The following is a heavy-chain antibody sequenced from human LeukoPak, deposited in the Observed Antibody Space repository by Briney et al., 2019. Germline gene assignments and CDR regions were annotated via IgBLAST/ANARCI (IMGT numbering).Heavy chain of an antibody. J-gene: IGHJ4*02. D-gene: IGHD3-9*01. Sequence: GASVKVSCKASGYTFTSYGISWVRQAPGQGLEWMGWISAYNGNTNYAQKLQGRVTMTTDTSTSTAYMELRSLRSDDTAVYYCARTNYDILTGGKYYFDYWGQGTLVTVSS. CDR3: ARTNYDILTGGKYYFDY. V-gene: IGHV1-18*01. CDR1: GYTFTSYG. CDR2: ISAYNGNT.